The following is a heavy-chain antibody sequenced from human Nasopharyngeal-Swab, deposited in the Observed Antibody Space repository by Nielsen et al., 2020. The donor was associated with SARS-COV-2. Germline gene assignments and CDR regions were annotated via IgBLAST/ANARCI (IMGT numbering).Heavy chain of an antibody. Sequence: GESLKISCAASGFTVSSNYMSWVRQAPGKGLEWVSVIYSGGSTYYADSVKGGFTISRDNSKNTLYLQMNSLRAEDTAVYYCASSGEQQLVPDYWGQGTLVTVSS. V-gene: IGHV3-66*01. CDR3: ASSGEQQLVPDY. CDR1: GFTVSSNY. J-gene: IGHJ4*02. CDR2: IYSGGST. D-gene: IGHD6-13*01.